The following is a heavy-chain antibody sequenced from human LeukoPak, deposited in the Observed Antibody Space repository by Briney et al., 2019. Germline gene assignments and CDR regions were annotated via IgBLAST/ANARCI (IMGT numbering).Heavy chain of an antibody. J-gene: IGHJ6*02. D-gene: IGHD2-2*01. CDR3: ARDESYCSSTSCYLYYYYYGMDV. CDR1: GFTFSSYW. CDR2: IKQDGSEK. Sequence: GGSLRLSCAASGFTFSSYWMSWVRQAPGKGLEWVAHIKQDGSEKYYVDSVKGRFTISRDNAKNSLYLQMNSLRAEDTAVYYCARDESYCSSTSCYLYYYYYGMDVWGQGTTVTVSS. V-gene: IGHV3-7*01.